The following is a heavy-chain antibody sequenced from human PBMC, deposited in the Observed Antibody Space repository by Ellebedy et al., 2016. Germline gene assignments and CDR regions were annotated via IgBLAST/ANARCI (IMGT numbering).Heavy chain of an antibody. CDR3: ANNVAEVTTSWFDP. CDR1: GFTFSSYA. V-gene: IGHV3-7*03. CDR2: IKQDGSEK. Sequence: GGSLRLSXAASGFTFSSYAMHWVRQAPGKGLEWVANIKQDGSEKYYVDSVKGRFTISRDNSKNTLYLQMNSLRAEDTAVYYCANNVAEVTTSWFDPWGQGTLVTVSS. D-gene: IGHD4-17*01. J-gene: IGHJ5*02.